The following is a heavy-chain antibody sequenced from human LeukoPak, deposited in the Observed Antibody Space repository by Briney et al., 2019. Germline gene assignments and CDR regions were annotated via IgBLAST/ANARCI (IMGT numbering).Heavy chain of an antibody. V-gene: IGHV3-66*01. D-gene: IGHD3-10*01. CDR1: GFTVSSNY. CDR3: ARAPPRRGWFDP. Sequence: GSLRLSCAASGFTVSSNYMSWVRQAPGKGLEWVSVIYSGGSTYYADSVKGRFTISRDNSKNTLYLQMNSLRAEDTAVYYCARAPPRRGWFDPWGQGTLVTVSS. J-gene: IGHJ5*02. CDR2: IYSGGST.